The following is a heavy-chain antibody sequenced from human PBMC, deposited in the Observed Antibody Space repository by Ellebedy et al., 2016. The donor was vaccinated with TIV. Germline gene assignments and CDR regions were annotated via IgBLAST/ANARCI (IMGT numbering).Heavy chain of an antibody. CDR2: INGEAT. J-gene: IGHJ4*02. Sequence: LSLTCAASGFTFSNYAMCWVRQAPGKGLEWVSTINGEATYYADSVRGRFTVSRDNARNTVYLQMNSLRAEDTAMYYCARKTDTGTSGDYWGQGTPVTVSS. V-gene: IGHV3-23*01. CDR1: GFTFSNYA. CDR3: ARKTDTGTSGDY. D-gene: IGHD1-1*01.